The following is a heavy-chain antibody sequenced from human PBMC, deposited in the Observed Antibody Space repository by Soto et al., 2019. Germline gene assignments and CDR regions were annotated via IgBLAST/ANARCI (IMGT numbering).Heavy chain of an antibody. CDR2: IWYDGSNK. V-gene: IGHV3-33*01. CDR1: GFTFSSYG. Sequence: GGSLRLSCAASGFTFSSYGMHWVRQAPGKGLEWVAVIWYDGSNKYYADSVKGRFTISRDNSKNTLYLQMNSLRAEDTAVYYWARVRNGDYEGAFDIWGQGTMVTVSS. J-gene: IGHJ3*02. D-gene: IGHD4-17*01. CDR3: ARVRNGDYEGAFDI.